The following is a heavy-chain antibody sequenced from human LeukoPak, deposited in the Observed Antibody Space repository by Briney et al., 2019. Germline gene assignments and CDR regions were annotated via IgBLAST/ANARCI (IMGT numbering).Heavy chain of an antibody. CDR2: IKQDGSEK. Sequence: GGSLRLSCAVSGFTFNNYWMNWVRQAPGKGLEWVANIKQDGSEKYYVDSVKGRFTISRDNAKNSLYLQMNSLRAEDTAVYYCASGVDYGDYWGQGTLVTVSS. J-gene: IGHJ4*02. D-gene: IGHD3-10*01. V-gene: IGHV3-7*01. CDR3: ASGVDYGDY. CDR1: GFTFNNYW.